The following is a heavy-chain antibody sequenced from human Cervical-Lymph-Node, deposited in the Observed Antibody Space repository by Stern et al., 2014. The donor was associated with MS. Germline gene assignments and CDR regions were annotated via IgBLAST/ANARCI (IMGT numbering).Heavy chain of an antibody. CDR3: ARGELKEGLVRGMDV. J-gene: IGHJ6*02. CDR1: GGTFSSYA. Sequence: VQLVESGAEVKKPGSSVKISCKASGGTFSSYAISWVRQAPGQGLEWMGGLIPIFGTANYAQKFQGRVRITADESTSTAYMELSSLRSEDTAVYYCARGELKEGLVRGMDVWGQGTTVTVSS. V-gene: IGHV1-69*01. D-gene: IGHD1-26*01. CDR2: LIPIFGTA.